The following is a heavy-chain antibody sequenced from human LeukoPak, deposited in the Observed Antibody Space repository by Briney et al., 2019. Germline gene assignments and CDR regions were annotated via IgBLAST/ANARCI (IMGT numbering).Heavy chain of an antibody. CDR2: IYYSGST. Sequence: KPSETLSLTCTVSGGSISSSSYYWGWIRQPPGKGLEWIGSIYYSGSTYYNPSLKRRVTISVDTSKNQFSLKLSSVTAADTAVYYCARPSTDYVWGGYRTGAFDIWGQGTMVTVSS. J-gene: IGHJ3*02. CDR3: ARPSTDYVWGGYRTGAFDI. D-gene: IGHD3-16*02. CDR1: GGSISSSSYY. V-gene: IGHV4-39*01.